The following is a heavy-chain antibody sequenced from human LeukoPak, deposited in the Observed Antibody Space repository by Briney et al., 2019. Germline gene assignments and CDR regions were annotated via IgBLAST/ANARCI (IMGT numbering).Heavy chain of an antibody. CDR2: IYYSGST. D-gene: IGHD1-26*01. CDR3: ARDFTVGASYAFDI. Sequence: PSQTLSLTCTVSGVSISSGDYYWSWIRQPPGKGLEWIGYIYYSGSTYYNPSLKSRVTISVDTSKTQFSLKLSSVTAADTAEYYCARDFTVGASYAFDIWGQGTMVTVSS. J-gene: IGHJ3*02. CDR1: GVSISSGDYY. V-gene: IGHV4-30-4*08.